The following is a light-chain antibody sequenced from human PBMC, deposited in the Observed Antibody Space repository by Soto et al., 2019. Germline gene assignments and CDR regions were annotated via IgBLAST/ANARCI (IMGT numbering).Light chain of an antibody. Sequence: QSVLTQPASVSGSPGQSITISCTGTSSDVGGYNYVSWYQQHPGKAPKLMIYEVSNRPSGVSNRFSGSKSGNTASLTVSALQAEDEAAYYCSSYAGSTNFYVFGTGTKATVL. CDR3: SSYAGSTNFYV. V-gene: IGLV2-14*01. CDR2: EVS. J-gene: IGLJ1*01. CDR1: SSDVGGYNY.